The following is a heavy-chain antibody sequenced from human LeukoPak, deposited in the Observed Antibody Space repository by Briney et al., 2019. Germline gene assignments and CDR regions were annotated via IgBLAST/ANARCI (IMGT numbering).Heavy chain of an antibody. J-gene: IGHJ3*02. D-gene: IGHD2-2*01. CDR1: GGTFSSYA. Sequence: SAKVSCKASGGTFSSYAISWVRQAPGQGLEWMGGIIPIFGTANYAQKFQGRVTITADESTSTAYMELSSLRSEDTAVYYCARPLGYCSSTSCPHDAFDIWGQGTMVTVSS. CDR2: IIPIFGTA. V-gene: IGHV1-69*13. CDR3: ARPLGYCSSTSCPHDAFDI.